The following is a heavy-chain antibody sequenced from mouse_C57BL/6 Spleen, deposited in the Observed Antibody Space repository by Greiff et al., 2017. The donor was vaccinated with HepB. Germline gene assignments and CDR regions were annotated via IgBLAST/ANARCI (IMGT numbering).Heavy chain of an antibody. CDR2: ISSGSSTI. Sequence: DVKLVESGGGLVKPGGSLKLSCAASGFTFSDYGMHWVRQAPEKGLEWVAYISSGSSTIYYADTVKGRFTISRDNAKNTLFLQMTSLRSEDTAMYYCARGQLRLRNYAMDYWGQGTSVTVSS. D-gene: IGHD3-2*02. CDR1: GFTFSDYG. CDR3: ARGQLRLRNYAMDY. V-gene: IGHV5-17*01. J-gene: IGHJ4*01.